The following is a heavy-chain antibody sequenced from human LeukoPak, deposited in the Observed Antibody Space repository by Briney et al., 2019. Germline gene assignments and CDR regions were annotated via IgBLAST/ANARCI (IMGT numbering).Heavy chain of an antibody. CDR3: ARDRSSSDY. Sequence: GASVKVSCKASGYTFTSYGICWVRQAPGQGLEWMGWISTYNGKTNYAQKIQGRVTMTTDTSTSIAYMELRSLRSDDTAVYYCARDRSSSDYWGQGTLVTVSS. V-gene: IGHV1-18*01. CDR2: ISTYNGKT. D-gene: IGHD6-6*01. J-gene: IGHJ4*02. CDR1: GYTFTSYG.